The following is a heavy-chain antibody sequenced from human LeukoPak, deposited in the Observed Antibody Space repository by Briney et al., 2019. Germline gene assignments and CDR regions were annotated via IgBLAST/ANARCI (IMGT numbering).Heavy chain of an antibody. Sequence: SETLSLTCTVSGGSISSYYWSWIRQPPGKGLEWIGYIYYSGSTNYNPSLKSRGTISVDTSKNQFSLKLSSVTAADTAVYYCARDLGGMDVWGQGTTVTVSS. CDR3: ARDLGGMDV. CDR1: GGSISSYY. V-gene: IGHV4-59*01. CDR2: IYYSGST. J-gene: IGHJ6*02.